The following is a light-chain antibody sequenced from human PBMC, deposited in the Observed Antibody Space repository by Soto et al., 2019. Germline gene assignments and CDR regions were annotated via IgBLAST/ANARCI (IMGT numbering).Light chain of an antibody. CDR1: SSDVGGYNY. Sequence: QSALTQPASVSGSPGQSITISCTGTSSDVGGYNYVSWYQQYPGKAPKLMIFEVSNRPSGVSNRFSGSKSGNTASLTISGLQAEDDADYYCSSYTSGSTPLVFGGGTKLTVL. J-gene: IGLJ2*01. V-gene: IGLV2-14*01. CDR3: SSYTSGSTPLV. CDR2: EVS.